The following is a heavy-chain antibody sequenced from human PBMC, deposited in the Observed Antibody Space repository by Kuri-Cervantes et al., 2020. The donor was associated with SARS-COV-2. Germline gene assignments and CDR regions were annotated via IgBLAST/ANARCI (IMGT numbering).Heavy chain of an antibody. CDR2: ISGSGGST. J-gene: IGHJ6*02. D-gene: IGHD4-17*01. Sequence: GGSLRLSCAASGFTFSSYAMSWVRQAPGKGLEWVSAISGSGGSTYYADSVKGRFTISRNNSKNTLYLQMNSLRAEDTAVYYCAKAGKTTVTPGGYYYYGMDVWGQGTTVTVSS. CDR1: GFTFSSYA. V-gene: IGHV3-23*01. CDR3: AKAGKTTVTPGGYYYYGMDV.